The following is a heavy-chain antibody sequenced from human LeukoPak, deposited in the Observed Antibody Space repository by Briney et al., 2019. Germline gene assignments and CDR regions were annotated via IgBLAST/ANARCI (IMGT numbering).Heavy chain of an antibody. CDR2: INPNSGGT. J-gene: IGHJ6*03. CDR3: ARGMVRGVGYYYYYMDV. Sequence: ASVKVSCKASGYTFTGYYMHWVRQAPGQGLEWMGWINPNSGGTNYAQKFQGRVTMTRDTSISTAYMELSRPRSDDTAVYYCARGMVRGVGYYYYYMDVWGKGTTVTVSS. CDR1: GYTFTGYY. V-gene: IGHV1-2*02. D-gene: IGHD3-10*01.